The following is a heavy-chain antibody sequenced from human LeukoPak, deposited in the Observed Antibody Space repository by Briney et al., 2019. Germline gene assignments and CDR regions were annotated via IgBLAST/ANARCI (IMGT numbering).Heavy chain of an antibody. CDR1: GGSISSYY. CDR3: ARAKTRPGYCSSTSCYPSGINWFDP. CDR2: IYTSGST. D-gene: IGHD2-2*03. Sequence: SETLSLTCTVSGGSISSYYWSWIRQPAGKGLEWIGRIYTSGSTNYNPSLKSRVTMSVDTSKNQFSLKLSSVTAADTAVYYCARAKTRPGYCSSTSCYPSGINWFDPWGQGTLVTVSS. V-gene: IGHV4-4*07. J-gene: IGHJ5*02.